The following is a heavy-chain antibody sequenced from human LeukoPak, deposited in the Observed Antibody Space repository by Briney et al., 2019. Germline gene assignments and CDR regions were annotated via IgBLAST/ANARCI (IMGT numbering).Heavy chain of an antibody. D-gene: IGHD1-14*01. CDR3: ARVRMPNWLDP. V-gene: IGHV4-59*01. CDR2: IYYSGST. Sequence: SETLSLTCTVSGGSISSYYWSWIRQPPGKGLEWIGYIYYSGSTNYNPSLKSRVTISVDTSKNQFSLKLSSVTAADTAVYYCARVRMPNWLDPWGQGTLVTVSS. CDR1: GGSISSYY. J-gene: IGHJ5*02.